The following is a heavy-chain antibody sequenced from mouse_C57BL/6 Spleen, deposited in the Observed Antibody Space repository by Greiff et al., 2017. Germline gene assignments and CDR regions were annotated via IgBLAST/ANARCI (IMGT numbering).Heavy chain of an antibody. D-gene: IGHD1-1*01. J-gene: IGHJ4*01. V-gene: IGHV7-1*01. CDR2: SRNKANDYTT. CDR3: ARDDYDYAMEY. CDR1: GFTFSDFY. Sequence: DVKLVESGGGLVQSGRSLRLSCATSGFTFSDFYMEWVRQAPGKGLEWIAASRNKANDYTTEYSASVKGRFIVSRDTSQSILYLQMNALRAEDTAIYYCARDDYDYAMEYWGQGTSVTVSS.